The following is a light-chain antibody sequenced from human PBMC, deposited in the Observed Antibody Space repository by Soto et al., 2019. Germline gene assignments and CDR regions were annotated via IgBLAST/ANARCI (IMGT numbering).Light chain of an antibody. V-gene: IGLV2-14*01. CDR2: EVT. CDR3: SSYTTSSPSV. J-gene: IGLJ1*01. Sequence: QSALTQPASVSGSPGQSITISCTGTSSDVGAYNFVSWYQHHPGRAPKLIIYEVTTRPSGVSHRFSGSKSGNTASLTISGLQAEDEAEYYCSSYTTSSPSVFGSGTKLTVL. CDR1: SSDVGAYNF.